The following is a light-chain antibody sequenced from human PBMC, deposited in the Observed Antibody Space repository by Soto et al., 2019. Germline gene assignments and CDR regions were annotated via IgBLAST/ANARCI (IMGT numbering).Light chain of an antibody. CDR2: DVS. CDR3: SSYTSSITVV. V-gene: IGLV2-14*01. Sequence: QSVLTQPASVSGSPGQSITISCTGTSSDVGGYNYVSWYQQHPGIAPKLMIYDVSNRPSGVSNRFSGSKSGNTASLAISGLQAEDEADYYCSSYTSSITVVFGGGTKVTVL. J-gene: IGLJ2*01. CDR1: SSDVGGYNY.